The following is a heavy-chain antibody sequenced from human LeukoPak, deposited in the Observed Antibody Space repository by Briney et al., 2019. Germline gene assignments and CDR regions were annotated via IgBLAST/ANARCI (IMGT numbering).Heavy chain of an antibody. CDR2: MNPNSGNT. CDR1: GYAFTSYD. J-gene: IGHJ4*02. CDR3: AITYGSGSSHFDY. D-gene: IGHD3-10*01. V-gene: IGHV1-8*01. Sequence: EASVKVSCKASGYAFTSYDINWVRQATGQGLEWMGWMNPNSGNTGYAQKFQGRVTMTRNTSISTAYMELSSLRSEDTAVYYCAITYGSGSSHFDYWGQGTLVTVSS.